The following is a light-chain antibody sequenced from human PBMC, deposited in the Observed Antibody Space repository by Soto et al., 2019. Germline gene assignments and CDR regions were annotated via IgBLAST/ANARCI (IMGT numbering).Light chain of an antibody. J-gene: IGKJ1*01. V-gene: IGKV2-30*01. Sequence: DVVLIQSPVSLPGTLGQPSSISCSFSQSLLYSDGKTYLNWFHQRPGQSPRRLIYQVSIRDSGVPVRFSGSGSGTDFTLHISRVEAEDMGVYYCMQRIEFPWTFGQGTKVDI. CDR2: QVS. CDR3: MQRIEFPWT. CDR1: QSLLYSDGKTY.